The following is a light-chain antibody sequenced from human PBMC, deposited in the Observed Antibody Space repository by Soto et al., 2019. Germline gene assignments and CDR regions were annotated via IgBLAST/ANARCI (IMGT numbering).Light chain of an antibody. CDR3: QQYYSTTSS. CDR1: QSVLYSSNNKNY. Sequence: DIVMTQSPDSLAVSLGERATINCKSSQSVLYSSNNKNYLAWYQQKPGQPPKLLIYWASTRASGVPDRFSGSGSGTAFTLTISSLQAEDVAVYYCQQYYSTTSSFGQGTKVEIK. CDR2: WAS. V-gene: IGKV4-1*01. J-gene: IGKJ1*01.